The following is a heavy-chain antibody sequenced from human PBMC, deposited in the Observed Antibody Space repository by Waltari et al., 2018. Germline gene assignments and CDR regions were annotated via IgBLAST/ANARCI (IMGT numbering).Heavy chain of an antibody. J-gene: IGHJ4*02. CDR1: GFTFSSYG. CDR2: IRYDGSNK. CDR3: AKVQGYCSGGSCYSLDY. Sequence: QVQLVESGGGVVQPGGSLRLSCAASGFTFSSYGMHWVRQAPGKGLEWVAFIRYDGSNKYYADSVKGRFTISRDNSKNTLYLQMNSLRAEDTAVYYCAKVQGYCSGGSCYSLDYWGQGTLVTVSS. V-gene: IGHV3-30*02. D-gene: IGHD2-15*01.